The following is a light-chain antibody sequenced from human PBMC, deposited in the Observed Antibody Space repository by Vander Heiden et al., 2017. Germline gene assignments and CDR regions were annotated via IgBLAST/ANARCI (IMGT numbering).Light chain of an antibody. CDR1: SSNIGSNT. CDR2: SNN. Sequence: QSVLTQTPSASGTPGPRVTISCSGSSSNIGSNTVNWYQQLPGTAPKLLIYSNNQRPSGVPDRFSGSKSGTSASLAISGLQSDDEADYYCASWDDSLNGYVFGTGTKVTVL. J-gene: IGLJ1*01. CDR3: ASWDDSLNGYV. V-gene: IGLV1-44*01.